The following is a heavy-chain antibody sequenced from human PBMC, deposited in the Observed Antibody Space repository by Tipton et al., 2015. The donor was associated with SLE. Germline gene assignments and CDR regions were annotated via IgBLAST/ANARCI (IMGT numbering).Heavy chain of an antibody. CDR2: ISHDGINK. CDR1: GFTFSSYV. V-gene: IGHV3-30*04. CDR3: ARDHFYSGSYLGAFDY. J-gene: IGHJ4*02. D-gene: IGHD1-26*01. Sequence: RSLRLSCAASGFTFSSYVVHWVRQAPGKGLEWVALISHDGINKFYTDSVTGRFTISRDNSKNTLYLQMNSLRAEDTAVYYCARDHFYSGSYLGAFDYWGQGILVTVSS.